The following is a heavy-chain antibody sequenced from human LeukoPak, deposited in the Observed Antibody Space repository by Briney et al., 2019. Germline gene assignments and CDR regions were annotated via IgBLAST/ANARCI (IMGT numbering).Heavy chain of an antibody. CDR3: ARDPCHGALDY. Sequence: GGSLRLSCAASGFTFSSYWMSWVRRAPGKGLEWVANIKQDGTEEYYVDSVRGRFSISKDNAKNSLYLQMNSLRAEDTAVYYCARDPCHGALDYWGQGALVTVSS. J-gene: IGHJ4*02. CDR2: IKQDGTEE. V-gene: IGHV3-7*03. CDR1: GFTFSSYW. D-gene: IGHD2-2*01.